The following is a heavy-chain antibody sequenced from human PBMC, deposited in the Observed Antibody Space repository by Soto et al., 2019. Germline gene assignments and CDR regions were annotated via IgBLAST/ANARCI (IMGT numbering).Heavy chain of an antibody. Sequence: SETLSLTCAVYGGSFSGYYWSWIRQPPGKGLEWIGEINHSGSTNYNPSLKSRVTISVDTSKNQFSLKLSSVTAADNAVYYCARAPQPSLLFGVVIIWSDAFDICGQGTMVIVSS. CDR1: GGSFSGYY. CDR3: ARAPQPSLLFGVVIIWSDAFDI. CDR2: INHSGST. V-gene: IGHV4-34*01. D-gene: IGHD3-3*01. J-gene: IGHJ3*02.